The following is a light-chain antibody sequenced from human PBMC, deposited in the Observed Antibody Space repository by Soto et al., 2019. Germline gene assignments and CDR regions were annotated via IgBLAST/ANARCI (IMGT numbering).Light chain of an antibody. CDR2: EAS. CDR1: QSVSSN. CDR3: QQYRSLPLT. Sequence: EIVLTQSPATLSSSPGERATLSCRASQSVSSNLAWYQQKPGQAPRLLIYEASNRATGIPARFSGSGSGADFTLTISRLEPEDFAVYFCQQYRSLPLTFGGGTKVDIK. V-gene: IGKV3-20*01. J-gene: IGKJ4*01.